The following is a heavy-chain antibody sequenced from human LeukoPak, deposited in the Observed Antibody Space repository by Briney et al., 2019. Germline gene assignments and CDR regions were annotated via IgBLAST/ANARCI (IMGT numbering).Heavy chain of an antibody. Sequence: PGGSLRLSCAASGFTFSSYAMSWVRQAPGKGLEWVSSISGSGGSTYYADSVKGRFTISRDNSKNTLDLQMNSLRAEDTAVYYCAKDGICYGSGSYHTYWGQGTLVTGSS. V-gene: IGHV3-23*01. CDR2: ISGSGGST. D-gene: IGHD3-10*01. J-gene: IGHJ4*02. CDR3: AKDGICYGSGSYHTY. CDR1: GFTFSSYA.